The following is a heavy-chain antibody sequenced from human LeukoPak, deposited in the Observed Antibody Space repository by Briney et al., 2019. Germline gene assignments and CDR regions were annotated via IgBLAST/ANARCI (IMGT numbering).Heavy chain of an antibody. CDR2: INSDGSST. CDR1: GFTFSSYW. CDR3: ARVDYYDSSGYDPFDY. J-gene: IGHJ4*02. D-gene: IGHD3-22*01. V-gene: IGHV3-74*01. Sequence: PGGSLRLSCAASGFTFSSYWMHWVRQAPGKGLVWVSRINSDGSSTSYADSVKGRFTISRDNAKNTLYLQMNSLRAEDTAVYYCARVDYYDSSGYDPFDYWGQGTLVTVSS.